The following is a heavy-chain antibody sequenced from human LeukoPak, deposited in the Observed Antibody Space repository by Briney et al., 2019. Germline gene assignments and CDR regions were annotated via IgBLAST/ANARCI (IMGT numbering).Heavy chain of an antibody. V-gene: IGHV3-30-3*01. CDR3: ARGYCSSTTCTSGYYYGMDV. Sequence: PGGFLRLSCAASGFTFSSSSMHWVRQAPGKGLESVAVMSYDESKQYYADSVKGRFIISRDNSRNTLYLQMNSLRTEDTAVYYCARGYCSSTTCTSGYYYGMDVWGQGTTVTVSS. J-gene: IGHJ6*02. CDR2: MSYDESKQ. D-gene: IGHD2-2*01. CDR1: GFTFSSSS.